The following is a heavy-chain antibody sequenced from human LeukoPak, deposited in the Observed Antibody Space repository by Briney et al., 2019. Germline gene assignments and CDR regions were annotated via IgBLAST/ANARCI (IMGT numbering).Heavy chain of an antibody. V-gene: IGHV1-8*01. CDR3: ARVLSSSWYEGDAFDI. CDR2: MNPNSGNT. J-gene: IGHJ3*02. Sequence: GASVKVSCKASGYTFTSYDINWVRQATGQGLEWMGWMNPNSGNTGYAQKFQGRVTMTRNTSISTAYMELSSLRSEDTAVYYCARVLSSSWYEGDAFDIWGQGTMVTVSS. CDR1: GYTFTSYD. D-gene: IGHD6-13*01.